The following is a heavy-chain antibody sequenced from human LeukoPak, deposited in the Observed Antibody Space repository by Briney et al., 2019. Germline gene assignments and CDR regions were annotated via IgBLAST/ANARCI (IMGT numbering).Heavy chain of an antibody. CDR2: IPNSSRYI. D-gene: IGHD6-13*01. CDR1: GFTFSSYS. J-gene: IGHJ6*03. V-gene: IGHV3-21*01. CDR3: AGVEDSSSWVNYYYYYYMDV. Sequence: GRCLRLSCAASGFTFSSYSMNWVRQAPGKGPEWVSSIPNSSRYIYYADSVKGRFNFSRNNAKNSLYLQMNSLRAEDTAVYYCAGVEDSSSWVNYYYYYYMDVWGKGTTVTVTS.